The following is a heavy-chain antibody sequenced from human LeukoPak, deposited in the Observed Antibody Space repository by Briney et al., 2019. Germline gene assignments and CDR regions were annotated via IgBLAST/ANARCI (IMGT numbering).Heavy chain of an antibody. D-gene: IGHD3-16*02. V-gene: IGHV3-23*01. J-gene: IGHJ4*02. CDR1: GFTFSSYA. CDR2: ITGSGGNT. CDR3: TSRVMIPFGGIVVGGGFDY. Sequence: GGSLRLSCAASGFTFSSYAMNWVRQAPGRGLEWVSGITGSGGNTFYADSVKGRFTISRDNSKNTLYLRLNSLRAEDTAVYYCTSRVMIPFGGIVVGGGFDYWGRGTLVTVSS.